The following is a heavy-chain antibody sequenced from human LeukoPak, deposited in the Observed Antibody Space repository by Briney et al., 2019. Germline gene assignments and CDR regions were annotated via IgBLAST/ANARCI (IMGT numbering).Heavy chain of an antibody. J-gene: IGHJ6*02. CDR2: IIPIFGTA. CDR3: ARDLAYGGGMDV. CDR1: GGTFSSYA. D-gene: IGHD4-17*01. Sequence: SVKVSCKASGGTFSSYAISWVRQAPGQGLEWMGGIIPIFGTANYAQKFQGRVTITADKSTSTAYMELSSLRSEDTAVYYCARDLAYGGGMDVWGQGTTVTVSS. V-gene: IGHV1-69*06.